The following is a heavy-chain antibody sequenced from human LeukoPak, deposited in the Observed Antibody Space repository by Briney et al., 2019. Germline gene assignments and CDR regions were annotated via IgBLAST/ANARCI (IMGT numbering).Heavy chain of an antibody. D-gene: IGHD4-17*01. CDR3: ARGDDYGPLPFHY. CDR1: VGSIRSYY. CDR2: IYYSGST. Sequence: PSGTLSLTFTVSVGSIRSYYWSWIRQPPGKGLEGIGYIYYSGSTNYNPSLKSRVTISIDTSKNPFPLKLSSVTAADTAVYYCARGDDYGPLPFHYWGQGTRVT. V-gene: IGHV4-59*01. J-gene: IGHJ4*02.